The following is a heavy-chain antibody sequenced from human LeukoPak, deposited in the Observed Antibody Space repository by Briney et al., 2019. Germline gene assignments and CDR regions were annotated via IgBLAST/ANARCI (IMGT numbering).Heavy chain of an antibody. V-gene: IGHV4-30-4*08. Sequence: SETLSLTCTVSGGSISSGDYFWSWIRQPPGKGLEWIGYIYYIGSTYYSPSLKSRITMSVDTSKNQFSLKLSSVTAADTAVSYCARLFRYSGSYSFDYWGQGTLVTVSS. CDR3: ARLFRYSGSYSFDY. CDR1: GGSISSGDYF. J-gene: IGHJ4*02. CDR2: IYYIGST. D-gene: IGHD1-26*01.